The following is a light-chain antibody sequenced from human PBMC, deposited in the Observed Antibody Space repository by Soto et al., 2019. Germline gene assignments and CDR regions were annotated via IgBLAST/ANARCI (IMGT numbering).Light chain of an antibody. V-gene: IGKV3-20*01. Sequence: EIVLTQSPGTLSLSPGERATLSCRASQSVTSSYLAWWQQKPGQAPRLLIYGASSRATGIPDRFSGSGSGTDFTLTISRLEPEDFAVFYCQQYGSSAWTFGQGTKVDIK. CDR3: QQYGSSAWT. J-gene: IGKJ1*01. CDR1: QSVTSSY. CDR2: GAS.